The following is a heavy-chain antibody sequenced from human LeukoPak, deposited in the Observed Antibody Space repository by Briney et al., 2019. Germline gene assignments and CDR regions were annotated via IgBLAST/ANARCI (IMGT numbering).Heavy chain of an antibody. CDR1: GGSISSYY. CDR3: ARVWRYCSSTSCYASGLFDY. Sequence: SETLSLTCTVSGGSISSYYWSWIRQPPGKGLEWIGYIYYSGSTNYNPSLKSRVTISVDTSKNQFSLKLSSVTAADTAVYYYARVWRYCSSTSCYASGLFDYWGQGTLATVSS. V-gene: IGHV4-59*01. CDR2: IYYSGST. J-gene: IGHJ4*02. D-gene: IGHD2-2*01.